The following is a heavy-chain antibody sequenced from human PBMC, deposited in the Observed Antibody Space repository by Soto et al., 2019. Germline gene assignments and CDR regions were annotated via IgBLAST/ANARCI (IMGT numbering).Heavy chain of an antibody. CDR1: GGTIRSSNW. Sequence: SETLSLTCAVSGGTIRSSNWWSWVRQPPGKGLEWIGEIYQSGSPNYNPSLKSRVIISVDKSKNQFSLKLNSVTAADTAVYYCARDMGYRGNGLDYWGQGTLVTVS. V-gene: IGHV4-4*02. D-gene: IGHD2-8*01. J-gene: IGHJ4*02. CDR3: ARDMGYRGNGLDY. CDR2: IYQSGSP.